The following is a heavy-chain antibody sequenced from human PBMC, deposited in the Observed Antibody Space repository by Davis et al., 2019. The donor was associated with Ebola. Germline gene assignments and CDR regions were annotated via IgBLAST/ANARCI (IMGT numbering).Heavy chain of an antibody. J-gene: IGHJ6*02. CDR3: ARAQLRATTFVRTGGMNV. D-gene: IGHD1-26*01. V-gene: IGHV3-11*01. CDR1: GGSISSDDYY. CDR2: ISSSGTII. Sequence: PSETLSLTCTVSGGSISSDDYYWSWIRQAPGKGLEWVSYISSSGTIIYYADSVKGRFTISRDNAKNSLYLQMSSLRAEDAAVYYCARAQLRATTFVRTGGMNVWGQGTTVTVSS.